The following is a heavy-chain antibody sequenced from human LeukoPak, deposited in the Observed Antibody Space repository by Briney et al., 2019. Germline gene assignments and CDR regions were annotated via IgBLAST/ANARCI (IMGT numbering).Heavy chain of an antibody. D-gene: IGHD2-8*01. CDR3: ARDPYCTNGVCKGFDY. CDR2: INHSGST. V-gene: IGHV4-34*01. J-gene: IGHJ4*02. Sequence: GSLRLSCAASGFTFSDYYMSWIRQPPGKGLEWIGEINHSGSTNYNPSLKSRVTISVDTSKNQFSLKLSSVTAADTAVYYCARDPYCTNGVCKGFDYWGQGTLVTVSS. CDR1: GFTFSDYY.